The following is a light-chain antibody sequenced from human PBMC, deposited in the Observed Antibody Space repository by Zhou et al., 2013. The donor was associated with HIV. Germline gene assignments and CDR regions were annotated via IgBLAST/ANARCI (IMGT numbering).Light chain of an antibody. CDR2: KAS. Sequence: IQMTQSPSTLSASVGDRVTITCRASQSISSWLAWYQQKPGKAPKLLIYKASTLESGVPSRFSGSGSGTEFTLTISSLQPDDFGTYYCQQCNSYPYTFGQGTQAGDQT. V-gene: IGKV1-5*03. J-gene: IGKJ2*01. CDR1: QSISSW. CDR3: QQCNSYPYT.